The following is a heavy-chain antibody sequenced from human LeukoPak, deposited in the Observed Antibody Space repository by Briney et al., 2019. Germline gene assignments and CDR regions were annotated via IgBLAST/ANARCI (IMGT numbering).Heavy chain of an antibody. Sequence: SETLSLTCTVSGYSISSGYYWGWIRQPPGKGLEWIGSIYHSGSTYYNPSLKSRVTISVDTSKNQFSLKLSSVTAADTAVYYCERGSGIVVVPAAIGWFDPWGQGTLVTVSS. CDR1: GYSISSGYY. V-gene: IGHV4-38-2*02. J-gene: IGHJ5*02. D-gene: IGHD2-2*01. CDR3: ERGSGIVVVPAAIGWFDP. CDR2: IYHSGST.